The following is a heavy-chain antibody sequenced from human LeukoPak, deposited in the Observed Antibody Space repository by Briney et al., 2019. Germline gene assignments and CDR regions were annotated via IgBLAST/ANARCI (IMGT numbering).Heavy chain of an antibody. V-gene: IGHV1-18*01. J-gene: IGHJ3*02. CDR2: ISAYSGNT. D-gene: IGHD3-22*01. CDR1: GYTFTSYG. Sequence: ASVKVSCKASGYTFTSYGISWVRQAPGQGREWMGWISAYSGNTNYAQKLQGRVTMTTDTSTSTAYMELRSLRSDDTAVYYCARDSADRYYYDSSGNTDIWGQGTMVTVSS. CDR3: ARDSADRYYYDSSGNTDI.